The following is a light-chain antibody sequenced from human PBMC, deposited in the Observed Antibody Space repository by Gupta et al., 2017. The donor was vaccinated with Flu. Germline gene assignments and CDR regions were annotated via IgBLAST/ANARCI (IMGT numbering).Light chain of an antibody. J-gene: IGKJ1*01. V-gene: IGKV3-20*01. CDR2: GAS. Sequence: EIVLTQSPGTLSLSPGESATLSCRASQSVTNNYLAWYQQKPGQAPRLIIHGASSRATGIPDRFSGSGSGTDFTLTINSLEPEDFAVYFCQQYGGSPWTFGQGTKVEIK. CDR1: QSVTNNY. CDR3: QQYGGSPWT.